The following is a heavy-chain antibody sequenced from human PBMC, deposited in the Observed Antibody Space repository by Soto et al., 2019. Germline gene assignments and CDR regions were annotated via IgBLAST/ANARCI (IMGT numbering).Heavy chain of an antibody. CDR1: GGTFSSYA. J-gene: IGHJ3*02. CDR2: IIPIFGTA. CDR3: AYGRSWSVSVAVAHAFDI. Sequence: QVQLVQSGAEVKKPGSSVKVSCKASGGTFSSYAISWVRQAPGQGLEWMGGIIPIFGTANYAQKFQGRVTITADESTSTAYMELSSLRSEDTAVYYFAYGRSWSVSVAVAHAFDIWGQGTMVTVSS. D-gene: IGHD6-19*01. V-gene: IGHV1-69*01.